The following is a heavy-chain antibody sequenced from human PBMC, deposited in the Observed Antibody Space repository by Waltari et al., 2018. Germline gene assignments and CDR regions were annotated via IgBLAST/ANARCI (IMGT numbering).Heavy chain of an antibody. CDR2: IYYSGST. CDR3: AVLVGLDYYGMDV. D-gene: IGHD2-2*01. J-gene: IGHJ6*02. Sequence: QLQLQESGPGLVKPSETLSLTCTVSGGSIRSSRYYWGWFRQPPGKGLEWIGSIYYSGSTYYNPSLKSRVTISVDTSKNQFSLKLSSVTAADTAVYYCAVLVGLDYYGMDVWGQGTTVTVSS. CDR1: GGSIRSSRYY. V-gene: IGHV4-39*01.